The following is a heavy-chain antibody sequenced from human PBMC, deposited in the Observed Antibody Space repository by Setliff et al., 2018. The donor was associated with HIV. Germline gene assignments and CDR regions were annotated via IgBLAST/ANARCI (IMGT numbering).Heavy chain of an antibody. J-gene: IGHJ3*01. CDR2: IFSTERT. D-gene: IGHD2-2*01. Sequence: SETLSLTCTVSGGSISGYFWSWIRQPPGKGLEWIGYIFSTERTSYNPSLESRASISIDTSKNQFSLKLNSVTAADTAAYYCARVLGASAVAFDVWGQGTVVTVSS. CDR3: ARVLGASAVAFDV. V-gene: IGHV4-59*01. CDR1: GGSISGYF.